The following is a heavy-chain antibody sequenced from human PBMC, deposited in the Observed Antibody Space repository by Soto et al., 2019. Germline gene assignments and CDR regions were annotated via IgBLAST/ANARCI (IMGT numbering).Heavy chain of an antibody. CDR2: IYYSGTT. D-gene: IGHD1-26*01. CDR3: ARGRGGTYDAFDI. CDR1: GGSMSRYF. V-gene: IGHV4-59*01. J-gene: IGHJ3*02. Sequence: SETLSLTCTVSGGSMSRYFWSWIRQPPGKGLEWIGYIYYSGTTNYNPSLKSRVTTSLDTSKNQFSLKVVSLTAADTAFYYCARGRGGTYDAFDIWGPGTPVTVSS.